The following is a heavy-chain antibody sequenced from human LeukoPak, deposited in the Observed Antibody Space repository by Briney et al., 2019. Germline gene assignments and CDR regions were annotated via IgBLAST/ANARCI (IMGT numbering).Heavy chain of an antibody. CDR3: ARDRNLRAFDY. CDR1: GYTFTSYY. J-gene: IGHJ4*02. CDR2: ISPSGGST. D-gene: IGHD4-17*01. V-gene: IGHV1-46*01. Sequence: APVKVSCKASGYTFTSYYMHWVRQAPGQGLEWMGIISPSGGSTSYAQKFQGRVTMTRDTSTSTVYMELSSLRSEDTAVYYCARDRNLRAFDYWGQGTLVTVSS.